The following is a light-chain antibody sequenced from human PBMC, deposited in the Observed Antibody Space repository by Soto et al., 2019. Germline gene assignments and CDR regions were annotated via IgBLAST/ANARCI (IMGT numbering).Light chain of an antibody. V-gene: IGKV3-20*01. Sequence: ELVLTQSPGTLSLSPGARATLSCRASQSVSGSYLAWYQQKPGQAPRLLIYGASRRATGIPDRFSGIGSGTDFTLTISRLEPEDFAVYYCQQYSSSPTWTFGQGTKVDIK. CDR1: QSVSGSY. CDR3: QQYSSSPTWT. CDR2: GAS. J-gene: IGKJ1*01.